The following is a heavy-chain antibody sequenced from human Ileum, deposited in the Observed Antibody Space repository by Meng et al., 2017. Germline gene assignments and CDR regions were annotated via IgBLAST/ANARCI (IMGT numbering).Heavy chain of an antibody. CDR1: GFTFSSYW. D-gene: IGHD1-26*01. J-gene: IGHJ1*01. V-gene: IGHV3-7*01. Sequence: GESLKISCGASGFTFSSYWMNWVRQAPGKGLEWVANIKQDGSEKHYVDSVEGRFTISRDNAKSSLYLQMNSLRAEDTAVYYCARDQGSCGNFQHWGQGSLVTVSS. CDR2: IKQDGSEK. CDR3: ARDQGSCGNFQH.